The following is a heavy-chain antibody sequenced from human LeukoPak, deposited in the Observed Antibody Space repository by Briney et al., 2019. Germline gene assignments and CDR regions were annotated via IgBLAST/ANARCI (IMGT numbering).Heavy chain of an antibody. D-gene: IGHD6-6*01. CDR2: MNPNSGNT. Sequence: ASVKLSCKACGYTFTSYDINWVRQATGQGLECIGWMNPNSGNTGYAQKFQGRVTIPGKTSKSTAYMERSSLRSEDTAVYYCARNGRTARHFQHWGQGTLVTVSS. V-gene: IGHV1-8*03. J-gene: IGHJ1*01. CDR3: ARNGRTARHFQH. CDR1: GYTFTSYD.